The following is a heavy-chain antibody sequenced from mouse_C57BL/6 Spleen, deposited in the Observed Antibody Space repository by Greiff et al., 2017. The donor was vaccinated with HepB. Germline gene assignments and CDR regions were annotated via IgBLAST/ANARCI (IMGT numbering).Heavy chain of an antibody. CDR1: GFTFSDYY. V-gene: IGHV5-12*01. J-gene: IGHJ4*01. Sequence: DVKLVESGGGLVQPGGSLKLSCAASGFTFSDYYMYWVRQTPEKRLEWVAYISNGGGSTYYPDTVKGRFTISRDNAKNTLYLQMSRLKSEDTAMYYCASSYYEKTYYAMDYWGQGTSVTVSS. CDR3: ASSYYEKTYYAMDY. D-gene: IGHD2-10*01. CDR2: ISNGGGST.